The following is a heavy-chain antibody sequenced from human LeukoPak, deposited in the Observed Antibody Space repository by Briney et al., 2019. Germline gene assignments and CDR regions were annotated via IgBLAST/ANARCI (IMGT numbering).Heavy chain of an antibody. D-gene: IGHD4-17*01. V-gene: IGHV3-33*01. CDR3: ARDQRDYGDYVLDAHAFDI. Sequence: GGSLRLSCAAPGFTFSSYGMRWVRQAPGKGLEWVSVIWGDGSNKYYADSVKGRFTISRDNSKNTLYLQMNSLRAEDTAVYYCARDQRDYGDYVLDAHAFDIWGQGTMVTVSS. J-gene: IGHJ3*02. CDR2: IWGDGSNK. CDR1: GFTFSSYG.